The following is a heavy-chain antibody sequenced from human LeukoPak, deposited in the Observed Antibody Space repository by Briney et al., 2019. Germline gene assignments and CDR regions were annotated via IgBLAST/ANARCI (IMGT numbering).Heavy chain of an antibody. CDR2: IYTSGST. V-gene: IGHV4-4*07. CDR1: GGSISSYD. CDR3: AREQTNFDP. J-gene: IGHJ5*02. Sequence: PSETQSLTCTVSGGSISSYDWRWIRQPAGKGLEWIGRIYTSGSTNYNPSLESRVTMSVDTPKNQFSPKLSSVTAADTAVYYCAREQTNFDPLGQGTLVTVSS.